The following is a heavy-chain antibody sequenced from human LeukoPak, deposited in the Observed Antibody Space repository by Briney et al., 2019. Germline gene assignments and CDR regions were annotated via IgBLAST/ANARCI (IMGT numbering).Heavy chain of an antibody. Sequence: SETLSLTCAVYGGSFSDYYWSWIRQPPGKGLEWIGEINHSGSTNYNPSLKSRVTISVDTSANQFSLKLSSVTAADTAVYYCARSDGGWYFDYWGQGTLVTVSS. D-gene: IGHD6-19*01. CDR2: INHSGST. V-gene: IGHV4-34*01. CDR1: GGSFSDYY. J-gene: IGHJ4*02. CDR3: ARSDGGWYFDY.